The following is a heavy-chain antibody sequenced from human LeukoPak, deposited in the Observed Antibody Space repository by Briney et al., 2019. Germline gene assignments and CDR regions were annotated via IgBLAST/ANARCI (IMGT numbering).Heavy chain of an antibody. CDR1: GFTFRNYA. Sequence: GASLRLSCAASGFTFRNYAMSWVRQAPGKGLEWVSAITGSGDTTYYADSVKGRFTISRDNSKTTLYVEMNTLRAEDTAVYYCAKWGDYDSLTGYYVSDFWGQGTLVTVSS. CDR3: AKWGDYDSLTGYYVSDF. J-gene: IGHJ4*02. D-gene: IGHD3-9*01. V-gene: IGHV3-23*01. CDR2: ITGSGDTT.